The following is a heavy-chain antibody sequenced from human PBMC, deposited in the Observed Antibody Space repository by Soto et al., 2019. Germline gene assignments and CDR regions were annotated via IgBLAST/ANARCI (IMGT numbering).Heavy chain of an antibody. D-gene: IGHD4-4*01. V-gene: IGHV3-9*01. CDR2: ISWNSGSI. CDR1: GFTFDDYA. Sequence: PGGSLRLSCAASGFTFDDYAMHWVRQAPGKGLEWVSGISWNSGSIGYADSVKGRFTISRDNAKNSLYLQMNSLRAEDTALYYCAKDIRRNDYSNFEFDYWGQGTLVTVSS. J-gene: IGHJ4*02. CDR3: AKDIRRNDYSNFEFDY.